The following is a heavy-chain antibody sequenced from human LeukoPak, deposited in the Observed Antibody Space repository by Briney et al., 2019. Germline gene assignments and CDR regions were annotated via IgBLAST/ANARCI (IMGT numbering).Heavy chain of an antibody. J-gene: IGHJ3*02. CDR2: INPSDGST. V-gene: IGHV1-46*01. CDR3: ARIRDGYDDAYDI. D-gene: IGHD5-24*01. CDR1: GYTFTSYY. Sequence: ASVKVSCKASGYTFTSYYIHLVRQAPGQGFEWMAIINPSDGSTTNSQKFQGRVTMTRDTSTSTVYMELSGLRSEDTALYYCARIRDGYDDAYDIWGQGTMVTVSS.